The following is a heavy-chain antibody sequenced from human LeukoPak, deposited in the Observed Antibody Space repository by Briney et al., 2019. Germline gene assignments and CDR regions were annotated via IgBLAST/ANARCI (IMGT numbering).Heavy chain of an antibody. Sequence: GGSLRLSCAASRFTFSNDAMSWVRRAPGKGLEWVSAISGSGGSTFYADSVKGRFTISRDNSKNTLYLQMNSLRAEDTAVYYCAKVGGGFNPTLYFDFWGQGTLVTVSS. V-gene: IGHV3-23*01. D-gene: IGHD3-16*01. CDR2: ISGSGGST. CDR1: RFTFSNDA. J-gene: IGHJ4*02. CDR3: AKVGGGFNPTLYFDF.